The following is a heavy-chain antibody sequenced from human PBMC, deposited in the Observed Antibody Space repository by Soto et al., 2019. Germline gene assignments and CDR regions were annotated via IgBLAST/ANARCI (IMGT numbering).Heavy chain of an antibody. D-gene: IGHD4-4*01. V-gene: IGHV3-23*01. CDR2: ISGSGGST. Sequence: GSLRLSCAASGFTFSSYAMSWVRQAPGKGLEWVSAISGSGGSTYYADSVKGRFTISRDNSKNTLYLQMNSLRAEDTAVYYCAKDHQPTTEWMNYYYYGMDVWGQGTTVTVSS. CDR1: GFTFSSYA. J-gene: IGHJ6*02. CDR3: AKDHQPTTEWMNYYYYGMDV.